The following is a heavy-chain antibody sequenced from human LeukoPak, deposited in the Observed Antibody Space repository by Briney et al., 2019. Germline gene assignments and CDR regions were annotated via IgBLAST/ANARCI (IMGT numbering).Heavy chain of an antibody. Sequence: GASVKVSCTASGDTFSSYAINWVRQATGQGLEWMGWMNPNSGRTGYAQNFQGRITITRNTSISTAYMELSSLRSEDTAVYYCTRETSSRYFDYWGQGTLVTVSS. CDR1: GDTFSSYA. CDR2: MNPNSGRT. CDR3: TRETSSRYFDY. V-gene: IGHV1-8*01. J-gene: IGHJ4*02.